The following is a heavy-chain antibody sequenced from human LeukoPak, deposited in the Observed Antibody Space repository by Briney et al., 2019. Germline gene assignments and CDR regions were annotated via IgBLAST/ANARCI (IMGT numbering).Heavy chain of an antibody. Sequence: GGSLRLSCAASGFTFSSYGMNWVRQAPGKGLEWVSSISSSSSYIYYADSVKGRFTISRDNAKNSLYLQMNSLRAEDTAVYYCARSMIADDYFDYWGQGTLVTVSS. D-gene: IGHD3-22*01. CDR2: ISSSSSYI. V-gene: IGHV3-21*01. CDR1: GFTFSSYG. J-gene: IGHJ4*02. CDR3: ARSMIADDYFDY.